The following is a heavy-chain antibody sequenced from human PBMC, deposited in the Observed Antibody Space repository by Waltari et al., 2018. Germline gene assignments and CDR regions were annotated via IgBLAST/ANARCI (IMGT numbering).Heavy chain of an antibody. V-gene: IGHV1-69*10. J-gene: IGHJ3*02. CDR2: IIPILGIA. Sequence: QVQLVQSGAEVKKPGSSVKVSCKASGGTFSSYAIRWVRQAPGQGLEWMGGIIPILGIANDAPKVQGRVTITADKSTSTADMELSSLRSEDTAVYYCAREVESAFHAFDIWGQGTMVTVSS. CDR3: AREVESAFHAFDI. D-gene: IGHD6-25*01. CDR1: GGTFSSYA.